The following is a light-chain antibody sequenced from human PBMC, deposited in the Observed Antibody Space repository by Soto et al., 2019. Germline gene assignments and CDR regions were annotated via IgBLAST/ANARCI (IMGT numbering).Light chain of an antibody. V-gene: IGKV1-5*01. J-gene: IGKJ1*01. Sequence: IQMTHAPSTLYASGGDRVTITCRASQSISSWLTRSQPTPGKAPKLRIYAPSSLESGVPSRFSGSGSGTEFTLTISILQPDDFATYYCQQYNSYSWTFGQGTKVDIK. CDR2: APS. CDR3: QQYNSYSWT. CDR1: QSISSW.